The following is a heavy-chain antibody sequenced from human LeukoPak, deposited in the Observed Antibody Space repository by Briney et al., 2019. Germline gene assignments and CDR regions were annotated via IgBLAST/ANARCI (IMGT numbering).Heavy chain of an antibody. V-gene: IGHV3-74*01. Sequence: GGSLRLSCAASGFTFTNHWMHWVRQAPGKGLVWVTRINSDGSSTSFADSVKGRFTISRDNAKNTLYLQMNSLRAEDTAVYYCARAISHSNYGVDVWGQGTTVTVSS. CDR3: ARAISHSNYGVDV. D-gene: IGHD6-13*01. CDR1: GFTFTNHW. J-gene: IGHJ6*02. CDR2: INSDGSST.